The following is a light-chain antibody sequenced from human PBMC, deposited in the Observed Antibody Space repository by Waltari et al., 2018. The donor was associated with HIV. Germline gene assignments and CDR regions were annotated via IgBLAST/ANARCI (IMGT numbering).Light chain of an antibody. J-gene: IGLJ3*02. CDR2: DVT. CDR1: SSDIGTYDL. Sequence: QSALTQPVSVSGSPGQSITVSCTGTSSDIGTYDLVSWYQQEPGKAPKLIIHDVTARPSGVSSRVSGSKSGNTAFLTISGLQVEDESLYFCCSFSPNGASWVFGGGTKVTVL. V-gene: IGLV2-23*02. CDR3: CSFSPNGASWV.